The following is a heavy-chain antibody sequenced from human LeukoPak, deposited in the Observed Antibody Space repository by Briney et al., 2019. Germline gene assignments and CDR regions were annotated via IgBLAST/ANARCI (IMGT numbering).Heavy chain of an antibody. J-gene: IGHJ4*02. CDR2: INHNGEAI. CDR1: GFPFSSRV. CDR3: ARDYDWALDF. D-gene: IGHD3-9*01. V-gene: IGHV3-48*02. Sequence: PGGSLRFSCAASGFPFSSRVMSWVRQAPGKGLEWIAYINHNGEAIYYPEFVKGRFIISRDNAKNTLFLQMNDLRDEDTAVYYCARDYDWALDFWGQGTRVTVSS.